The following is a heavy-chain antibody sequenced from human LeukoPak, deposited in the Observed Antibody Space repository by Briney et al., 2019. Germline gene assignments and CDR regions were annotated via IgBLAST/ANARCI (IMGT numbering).Heavy chain of an antibody. CDR3: ARSNVLLWFGEPRAPWDY. J-gene: IGHJ4*02. CDR2: ISYSGST. Sequence: SETLSLTCTVSGASISSYYWSWIRQPPGKGLEWIGHISYSGSTNYNPSLKSRVTISADTSKNQVSLTLSSVTAADTAVYYCARSNVLLWFGEPRAPWDYWGQGTLVTVSS. D-gene: IGHD3-10*01. CDR1: GASISSYY. V-gene: IGHV4-59*08.